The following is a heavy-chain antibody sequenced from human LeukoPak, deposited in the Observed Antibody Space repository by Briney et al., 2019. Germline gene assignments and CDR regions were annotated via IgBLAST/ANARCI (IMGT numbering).Heavy chain of an antibody. CDR3: ARRWELYYFDY. D-gene: IGHD1-26*01. Sequence: GESLKISCRVSGYSFTTYWIGWVRQMPGKGLEWMGIIYPGDSDTRYSPSFQGQVTISADKSISTAYLRWSSLKASDTAMYYCARRWELYYFDYWGQGTLVTASS. V-gene: IGHV5-51*01. CDR1: GYSFTTYW. J-gene: IGHJ4*02. CDR2: IYPGDSDT.